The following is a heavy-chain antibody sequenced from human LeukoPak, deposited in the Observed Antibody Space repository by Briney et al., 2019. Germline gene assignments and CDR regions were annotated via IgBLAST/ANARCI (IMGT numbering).Heavy chain of an antibody. CDR3: AREGEALDY. Sequence: AGGSLTLSCAVSGFTFSSYAMHWVRQAPVKGLEWVAIILYDGSKTYYADSVKGRFTISRDNSKNTLYLQMNSLRVEDTAMYYCAREGEALDYWGQGALVTVSS. CDR2: ILYDGSKT. D-gene: IGHD3-16*01. CDR1: GFTFSSYA. J-gene: IGHJ4*02. V-gene: IGHV3-30*04.